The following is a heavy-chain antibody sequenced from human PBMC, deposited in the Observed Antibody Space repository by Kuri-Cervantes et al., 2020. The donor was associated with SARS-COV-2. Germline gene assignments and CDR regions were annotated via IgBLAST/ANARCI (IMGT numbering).Heavy chain of an antibody. CDR1: GFTFSSYE. Sequence: LSLTCAASGFTFSSYEMNWVRQAPGKGLEWVSYISSSGSTIYYADSVKGRFTISRDNAKNSLYLQMNSLRAEDTAVYYRARTYDFWSGYSSALIDYWGQGTLVTVSS. D-gene: IGHD3-3*01. J-gene: IGHJ4*02. CDR2: ISSSGSTI. CDR3: ARTYDFWSGYSSALIDY. V-gene: IGHV3-48*03.